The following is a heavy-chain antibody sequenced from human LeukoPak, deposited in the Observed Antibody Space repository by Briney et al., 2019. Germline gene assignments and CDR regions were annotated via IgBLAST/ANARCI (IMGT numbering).Heavy chain of an antibody. V-gene: IGHV3-30*18. CDR3: AKSVTMVRGVDY. CDR2: ISYDGSNK. CDR1: GFTFSSYG. Sequence: GRSLRLSCAASGFTFSSYGMHWVRQAPGKGLEWVAVISYDGSNKYYADSVKGRFTISRDNSKNTLYLQMNSLRAEDTAVYYCAKSVTMVRGVDYWGQGTLVTVSS. D-gene: IGHD3-10*01. J-gene: IGHJ4*02.